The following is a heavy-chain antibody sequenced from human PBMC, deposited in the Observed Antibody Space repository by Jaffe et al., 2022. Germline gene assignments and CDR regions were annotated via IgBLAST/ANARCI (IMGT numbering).Heavy chain of an antibody. D-gene: IGHD4-17*01. J-gene: IGHJ4*02. Sequence: QVQLQQWGAGLLKPSETLSLTCAVYGGSFSGYYWSWIRQPPGKGLEWIGEINHSGSTNYNPSLKSRVTISVDTSKNQFSLKLSSVTAADTAVYYCARGLFADYGGNSLYYFDYWGQGTLVTVSS. CDR2: INHSGST. V-gene: IGHV4-34*01. CDR3: ARGLFADYGGNSLYYFDY. CDR1: GGSFSGYY.